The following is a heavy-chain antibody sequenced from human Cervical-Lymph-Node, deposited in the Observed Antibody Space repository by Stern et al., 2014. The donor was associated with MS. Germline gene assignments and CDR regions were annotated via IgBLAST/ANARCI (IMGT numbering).Heavy chain of an antibody. CDR3: ARDSAFGVTPGTHAFDL. J-gene: IGHJ3*01. V-gene: IGHV1-2*02. Sequence: QVQLVQSGAEVKMPGTSVTVSCKTSGYIFTGYYMHWVRQAPGQGLEWMGWINPDSGYTNYAQKFRGRVTMTTDTSLSTAYMELSNVRPDDTAVFFCARDSAFGVTPGTHAFDLWGQGTIDTVSS. D-gene: IGHD2-21*02. CDR2: INPDSGYT. CDR1: GYIFTGYY.